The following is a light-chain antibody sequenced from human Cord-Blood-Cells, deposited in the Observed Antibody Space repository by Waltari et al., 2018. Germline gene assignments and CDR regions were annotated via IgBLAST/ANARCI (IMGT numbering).Light chain of an antibody. J-gene: IGKJ2*01. CDR3: QQYDNPPYT. V-gene: IGKV1-33*01. CDR1: QDISNF. CDR2: DAS. Sequence: DIPMTQSPASLSASVGDRVTLTCQASQDISNFVTWYQQKPGKAPKLLIYDASNLETGVPTRCSGSGSRTDSTITISSLQPDVIAKYYCQQYDNPPYTFGQGTKLEIK.